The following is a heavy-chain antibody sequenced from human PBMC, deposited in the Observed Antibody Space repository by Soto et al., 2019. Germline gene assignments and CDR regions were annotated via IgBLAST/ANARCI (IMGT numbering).Heavy chain of an antibody. CDR2: MNPNSGNT. D-gene: IGHD6-6*01. CDR1: GYTFTSYD. Sequence: ASVKVSCKASGYTFTSYDINWVRQATGQGLEWMGWMNPNSGNTGYAQKFQGRVTMTRNTSISTAYMELSSLRSEDTAVYYCARGVQLVNWFDPWGQGTLVTVSS. J-gene: IGHJ5*02. V-gene: IGHV1-8*01. CDR3: ARGVQLVNWFDP.